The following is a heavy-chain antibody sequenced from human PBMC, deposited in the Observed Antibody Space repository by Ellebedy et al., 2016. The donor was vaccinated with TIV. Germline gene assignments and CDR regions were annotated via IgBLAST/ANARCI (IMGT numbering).Heavy chain of an antibody. V-gene: IGHV3-30*04. CDR3: ALIDYYDNSGLVDAFDI. J-gene: IGHJ3*02. CDR2: ISYDGSNK. Sequence: GESLKISXAASGFTFSSYAVHWVRQAPGKGLEWVAVISYDGSNKYYADSVKGRFTISRDNSKNTLYLHSNSLRAEDTAVYYCALIDYYDNSGLVDAFDIWGQGTMVTVSS. CDR1: GFTFSSYA. D-gene: IGHD3-22*01.